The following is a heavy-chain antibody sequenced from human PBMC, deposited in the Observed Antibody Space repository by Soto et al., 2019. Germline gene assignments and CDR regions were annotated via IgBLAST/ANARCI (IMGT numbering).Heavy chain of an antibody. Sequence: GGSLRLSCAASGFTVSSNYMSWVRQSPGKGLEWVSVINSGGSTYYADSVKGRFTISRDNSKNTLYLQMNSLRAEDTAVYYCARDQKVTAHPSDHYYYYDMYVWGQGTTGTISS. CDR2: INSGGST. V-gene: IGHV3-53*01. D-gene: IGHD4-4*01. CDR3: ARDQKVTAHPSDHYYYYDMYV. J-gene: IGHJ6*02. CDR1: GFTVSSNY.